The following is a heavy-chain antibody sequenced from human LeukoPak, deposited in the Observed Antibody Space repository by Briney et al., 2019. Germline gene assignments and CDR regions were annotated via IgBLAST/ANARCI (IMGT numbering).Heavy chain of an antibody. CDR2: IKQDGSEK. Sequence: GGSLRLSCAAPGFTFSNYWMTWVRQAPGKGLEWVADIKQDGSEKLYVKSVRGRFTISRDNAKMSLFLQMNSLRAEDTAVYYCARDNGVVHGVYYMDVWGKGTTVTVS. D-gene: IGHD3-3*01. J-gene: IGHJ6*03. V-gene: IGHV3-7*01. CDR3: ARDNGVVHGVYYMDV. CDR1: GFTFSNYW.